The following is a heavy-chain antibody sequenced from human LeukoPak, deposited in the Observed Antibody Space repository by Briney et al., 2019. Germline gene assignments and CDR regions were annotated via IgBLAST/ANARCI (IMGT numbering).Heavy chain of an antibody. CDR1: GGTFSSYA. V-gene: IGHV1-69*13. CDR2: IIPIFGTA. D-gene: IGHD3-22*01. J-gene: IGHJ4*02. Sequence: SVKVSCKASGGTFSSYAISWVRQAPGQGLEWMGGIIPIFGTANYAQKFQGRVTITAGESTSTAYMELSSLRSEDTAVYYCARERGPYYYDSSGYPFDYWGQGTLVTVSS. CDR3: ARERGPYYYDSSGYPFDY.